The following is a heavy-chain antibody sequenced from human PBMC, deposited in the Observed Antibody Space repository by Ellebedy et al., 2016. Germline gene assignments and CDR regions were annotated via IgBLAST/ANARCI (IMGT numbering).Heavy chain of an antibody. CDR3: ARGETYGSGRRGFDP. Sequence: ASVKVSCXASGYTFISYYMHWVRQAPGQGLEWMGIINPSGGSTSYAQKFQGRVTMTRDTSTSTVYMELSSLRSEDTAVYYCARGETYGSGRRGFDPWGQGTLVTVSS. CDR1: GYTFISYY. CDR2: INPSGGST. D-gene: IGHD3-10*01. J-gene: IGHJ5*02. V-gene: IGHV1-46*01.